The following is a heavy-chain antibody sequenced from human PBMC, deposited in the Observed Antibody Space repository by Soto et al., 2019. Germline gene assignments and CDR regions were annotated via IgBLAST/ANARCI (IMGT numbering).Heavy chain of an antibody. Sequence: QVQLVQYGAEVKKPGASVKVSCKASGYTFTSYGIIWVRQAPGQGLAWMGWISAYNGNTNYAQTIQGRVTKTTDTSTSTAYMELRSLRSDDTAVYYCARESSVAALDPWGQVNLVTVSS. CDR1: GYTFTSYG. CDR3: ARESSVAALDP. J-gene: IGHJ5*02. CDR2: ISAYNGNT. V-gene: IGHV1-18*01. D-gene: IGHD6-19*01.